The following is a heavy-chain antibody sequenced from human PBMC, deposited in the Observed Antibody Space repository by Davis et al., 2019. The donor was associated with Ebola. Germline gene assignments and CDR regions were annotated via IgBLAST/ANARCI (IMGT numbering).Heavy chain of an antibody. J-gene: IGHJ4*02. D-gene: IGHD6-19*01. Sequence: GESLKISCAASGFSVSSDYMSWVRQAPGKGLEWVSIVSSGGNTYYADSVKGRFTISRDNSKNTLSLQMNSLRAEDTAVYYCARGGSGSGWHYFDFWGQGTLVTVSS. CDR1: GFSVSSDY. CDR3: ARGGSGSGWHYFDF. V-gene: IGHV3-53*01. CDR2: VSSGGNT.